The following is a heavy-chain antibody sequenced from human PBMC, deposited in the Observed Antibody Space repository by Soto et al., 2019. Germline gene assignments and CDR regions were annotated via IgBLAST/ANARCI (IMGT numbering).Heavy chain of an antibody. Sequence: SETLSLTCTVSGGSFNSDTFNWSCKRPPPGRGLVWIGNIYYTGSTNSNPSLKSRVTISVDTSRNQFSLKLGSVTAADTAVYYCAREFSNSPEAFDAWGQGSLVTVSS. CDR2: IYYTGST. J-gene: IGHJ4*02. V-gene: IGHV4-61*01. D-gene: IGHD6-6*01. CDR3: AREFSNSPEAFDA. CDR1: GGSFNSDTFN.